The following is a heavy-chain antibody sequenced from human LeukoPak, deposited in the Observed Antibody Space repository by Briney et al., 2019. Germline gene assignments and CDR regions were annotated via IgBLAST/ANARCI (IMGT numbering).Heavy chain of an antibody. CDR2: IYSGGTT. V-gene: IGHV3-53*01. D-gene: IGHD3-10*01. Sequence: GGSLRLSCAASGFSVSSNFMSWVRQAPGKGLEWVSVIYSGGTTYYADSVKGRFTISRDNSKNTLSLQMNNLRAEDTAVYYCARDGYGDNYMDVWGKGTTVTVSS. CDR1: GFSVSSNF. CDR3: ARDGYGDNYMDV. J-gene: IGHJ6*03.